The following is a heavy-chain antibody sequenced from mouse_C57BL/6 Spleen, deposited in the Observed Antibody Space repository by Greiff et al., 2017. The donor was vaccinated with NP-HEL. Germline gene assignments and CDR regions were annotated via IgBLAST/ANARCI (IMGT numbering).Heavy chain of an antibody. CDR2: ISSGGSYT. V-gene: IGHV5-6*01. J-gene: IGHJ2*01. CDR1: GFTFSSYG. Sequence: EVQRVESGGDLVKPGGSLKLSCAASGFTFSSYGMSWVRQTPDKRLEWVATISSGGSYTYYPDSVKGRFTIYRDNAKNTLYLQMSSLKSEDTAMYYCARRGDYGSSYYFDYWGQGTTLTVSS. CDR3: ARRGDYGSSYYFDY. D-gene: IGHD1-1*01.